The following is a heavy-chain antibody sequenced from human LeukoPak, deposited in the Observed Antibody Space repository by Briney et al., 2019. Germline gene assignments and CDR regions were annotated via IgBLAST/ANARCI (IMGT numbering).Heavy chain of an antibody. D-gene: IGHD6-13*01. CDR1: EFTFNTSS. V-gene: IGHV3-48*02. CDR2: ISTSGITI. J-gene: IGHJ4*02. CDR3: ARGLSSYSNTWYGD. Sequence: PGGSLRLSCAASEFTFNTSSMSWVHQAPGKGLEWVSYISTSGITIYYADSVRGRFTISRDNAKNSLYLQMNSLRDEDTAVYYCARGLSSYSNTWYGDWGQGTLVTVSS.